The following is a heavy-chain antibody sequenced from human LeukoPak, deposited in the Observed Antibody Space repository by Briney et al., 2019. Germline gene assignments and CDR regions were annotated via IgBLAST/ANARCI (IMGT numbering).Heavy chain of an antibody. CDR1: GGSISSYY. J-gene: IGHJ4*02. D-gene: IGHD6-13*01. CDR2: IYYSGST. CDR3: ARGTAAAGRVFDY. V-gene: IGHV4-59*01. Sequence: PSETLSLTCTVSGGSISSYYWSWIRQPPGKGLEWIGYIYYSGSTNYNPSLKSRVTISVDTSKNQFSLKLSSVTAADTAVYYCARGTAAAGRVFDYWGQGTLVTVSS.